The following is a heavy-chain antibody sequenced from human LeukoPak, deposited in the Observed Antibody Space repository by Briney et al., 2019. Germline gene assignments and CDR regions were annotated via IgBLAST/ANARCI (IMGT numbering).Heavy chain of an antibody. V-gene: IGHV1-18*01. CDR2: ISAYNGNT. J-gene: IGHJ6*02. Sequence: GASVKVSCKASGYTFTSYGISWVRQAPGQGLEWMGWISAYNGNTNYAQKLQGRVTMTTDTSTSTAYMELRSLRSDDTAVYYCARENVGSSWYEKIRGYYYYGMDVWGQGTTVTVSS. CDR3: ARENVGSSWYEKIRGYYYYGMDV. D-gene: IGHD6-13*01. CDR1: GYTFTSYG.